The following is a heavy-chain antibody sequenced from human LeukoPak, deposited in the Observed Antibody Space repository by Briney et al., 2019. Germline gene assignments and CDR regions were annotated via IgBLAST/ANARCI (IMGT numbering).Heavy chain of an antibody. V-gene: IGHV4-34*01. CDR1: GGSFSGYY. J-gene: IGHJ5*02. CDR3: ARPVEGAMVRGPNVGRGWFDP. D-gene: IGHD3-10*01. Sequence: PSETPSLTCAVYGGSFSGYYWSWIRQPPGKGLEWIGEINHSGSTNYNPSLKSRVTISVDTSKNQFSLKLSSVTAADTAVYYCARPVEGAMVRGPNVGRGWFDPWGQGTLVTVSS. CDR2: INHSGST.